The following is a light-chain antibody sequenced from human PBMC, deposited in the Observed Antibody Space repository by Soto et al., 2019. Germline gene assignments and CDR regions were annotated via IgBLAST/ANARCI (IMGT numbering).Light chain of an antibody. CDR2: AAS. CDR1: QAIRTY. V-gene: IGKV1-9*01. J-gene: IGKJ5*01. Sequence: DIQLTQSPSFLSTSVGDRVTIICRASQAIRTYLAWYQQKPGRAPKLLIYAASTLQTGVPSRFSGSGSGTEFTLTISSPQPEDFATYYCQHLNSYPITFGQGTRLEIK. CDR3: QHLNSYPIT.